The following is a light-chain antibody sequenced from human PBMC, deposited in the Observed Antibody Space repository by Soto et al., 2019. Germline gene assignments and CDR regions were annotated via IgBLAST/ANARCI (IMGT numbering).Light chain of an antibody. CDR1: QGISSF. J-gene: IGKJ4*01. CDR3: QQFNSYPLT. V-gene: IGKV1-9*01. Sequence: DIPLTQSPSFLSASIGDRVTITCRASQGISSFLAWYQQTPVKAPKLLISAASTLQSGVPSRFSGSASWTDFTLTISSLQPEDFATYYCQQFNSYPLTFGGGTKVEMK. CDR2: AAS.